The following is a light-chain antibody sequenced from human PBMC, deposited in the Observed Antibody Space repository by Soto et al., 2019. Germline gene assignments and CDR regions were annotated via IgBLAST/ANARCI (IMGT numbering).Light chain of an antibody. Sequence: QSALTQPASVSGSPGQSITISCTGTSSDVGGSNYVSWYQQHPGKAPKLMIYDVHNRPSGISNRFSGSKSGNTASLTISGLQAEDEADYYCSSYRSGSTQVFGGGTKLTVL. CDR2: DVH. V-gene: IGLV2-14*01. CDR3: SSYRSGSTQV. J-gene: IGLJ2*01. CDR1: SSDVGGSNY.